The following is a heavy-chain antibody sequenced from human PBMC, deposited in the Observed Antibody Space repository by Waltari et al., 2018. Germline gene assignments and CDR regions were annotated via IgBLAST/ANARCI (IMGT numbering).Heavy chain of an antibody. Sequence: EVQLLESGGGLVQPGGSLRLSCAASGFTFSSYAMSWVRQAPGKGLEWVSAISGSGGSTYYADSVKGRFTISRENSKNTLYLQMNSLRAEDTAVYYCAKNGYDFWSGYYPYNWFDPRGQGTLVTVSS. V-gene: IGHV3-23*01. CDR3: AKNGYDFWSGYYPYNWFDP. D-gene: IGHD3-3*01. CDR2: ISGSGGST. J-gene: IGHJ5*02. CDR1: GFTFSSYA.